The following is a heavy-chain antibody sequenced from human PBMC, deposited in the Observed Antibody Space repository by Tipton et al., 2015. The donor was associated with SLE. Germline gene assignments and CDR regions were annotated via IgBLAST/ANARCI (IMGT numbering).Heavy chain of an antibody. Sequence: TLSLTCTVSGGSISSSSYYWGWLRQPPGKGLEWIGSIYHSGNTYYNPSLKSRVTISVDTSKNQFSLKLSSVTAADTAVYYCASQAGGGGFHWFDPWGQGTLVTVSS. CDR3: ASQAGGGGFHWFDP. CDR1: GGSISSSSYY. J-gene: IGHJ5*02. CDR2: IYHSGNT. V-gene: IGHV4-39*07. D-gene: IGHD3-16*01.